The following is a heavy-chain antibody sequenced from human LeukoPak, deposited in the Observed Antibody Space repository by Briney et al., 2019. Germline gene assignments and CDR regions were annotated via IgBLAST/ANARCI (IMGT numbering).Heavy chain of an antibody. CDR3: AKAKRYFDWLLFDAFDI. D-gene: IGHD3-9*01. CDR1: GFTFSSYG. Sequence: GGSLRLSCAASGFTFSSYGMSWVRQAPGKGLEWVSAISGSGGSTYYADSVKGRFTISRDNSKNTLYLQMNSLRAEDTAVYYCAKAKRYFDWLLFDAFDIWGQGTMVTVSS. V-gene: IGHV3-23*01. J-gene: IGHJ3*02. CDR2: ISGSGGST.